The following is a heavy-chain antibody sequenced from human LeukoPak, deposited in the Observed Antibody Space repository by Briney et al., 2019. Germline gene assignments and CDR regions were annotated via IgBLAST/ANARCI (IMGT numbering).Heavy chain of an antibody. CDR1: GVSITNYF. V-gene: IGHV4-59*01. CDR2: IYYSGST. J-gene: IGHJ4*02. Sequence: SETLSLTCTVSGVSITNYFWTWIRQPPGKGLEWIGYIYYSGSTDYNPSLKSRVTISVDTSENQFSLKLSSVTAADTAVYFCARAGYYDSGGYNGHFDYWGQGTLVTVSS. D-gene: IGHD3-22*01. CDR3: ARAGYYDSGGYNGHFDY.